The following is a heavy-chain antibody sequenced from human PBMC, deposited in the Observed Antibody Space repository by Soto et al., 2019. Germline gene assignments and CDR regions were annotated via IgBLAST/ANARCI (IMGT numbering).Heavy chain of an antibody. CDR2: MSGSGGRT. V-gene: IGHV3-23*01. Sequence: EVQLLESGGGLVQPGGSLRLSCVASGFTFNSNVMSWVRQAPGKGLEWVSDMSGSGGRTSYADSVKGRFTLSRDTSKNTVYLQLNSLRDEDTAVYYCAKGSARYSGYHWLDVWGQGTTVTVSS. J-gene: IGHJ6*02. CDR1: GFTFNSNV. CDR3: AKGSARYSGYHWLDV. D-gene: IGHD5-12*01.